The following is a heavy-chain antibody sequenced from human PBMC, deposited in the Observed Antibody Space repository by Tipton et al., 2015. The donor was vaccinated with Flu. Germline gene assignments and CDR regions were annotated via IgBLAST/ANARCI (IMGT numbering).Heavy chain of an antibody. Sequence: TLSLTCTVSGGSIRSYYWTWFRQPPGKELEWIGYVDYNGSPYYNPSLKSRVTISLDTSKNRFSLNLNSVAAADSAIYYCARGNYDRLTGFNTLYDYWGQGTLVTVAS. CDR3: ARGNYDRLTGFNTLYDY. CDR2: VDYNGSP. CDR1: GGSIRSYY. D-gene: IGHD3-9*01. J-gene: IGHJ4*02. V-gene: IGHV4-59*01.